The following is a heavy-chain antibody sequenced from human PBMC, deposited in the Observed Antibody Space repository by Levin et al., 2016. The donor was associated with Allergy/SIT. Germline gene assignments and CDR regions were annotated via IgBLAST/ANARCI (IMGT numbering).Heavy chain of an antibody. V-gene: IGHV4-39*01. Sequence: SETLSLTCTVSGGSISSSSYYWGWIRQPPGKGLEWIGSIYYSGSTYYNPSLKSRVTISVDTSKNQFSLKLSSVTAADTAVYYCARRGYMLTAMVLDVWGKGTTVTVSS. D-gene: IGHD5-18*01. CDR2: IYYSGST. CDR1: GGSISSSSYY. J-gene: IGHJ6*04. CDR3: ARRGYMLTAMVLDV.